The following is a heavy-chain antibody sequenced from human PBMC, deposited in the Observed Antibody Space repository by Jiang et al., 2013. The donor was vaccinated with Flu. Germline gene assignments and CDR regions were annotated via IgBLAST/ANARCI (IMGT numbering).Heavy chain of an antibody. Sequence: SGAEVKKPGASVKVSCKASGYTFTSYAMHWVRQAPGQRLEWMGWINAGNGNTKYSQKFQGRVTITRDTSASTAYMELSSLRSEDTAVYYCARDWGNAWIQLWLVYWGQGTLVTVSS. CDR1: GYTFTSYA. CDR3: ARDWGNAWIQLWLVY. J-gene: IGHJ4*02. CDR2: INAGNGNT. V-gene: IGHV1-3*01. D-gene: IGHD5-18*01.